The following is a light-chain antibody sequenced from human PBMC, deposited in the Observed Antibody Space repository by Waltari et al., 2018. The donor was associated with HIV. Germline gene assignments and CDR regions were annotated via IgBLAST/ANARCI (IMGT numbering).Light chain of an antibody. CDR2: AAS. J-gene: IGKJ1*01. Sequence: DIQMTQSPSSLSASVGDRVTITCRESQGISNYLAWYQQKPGKVPKLLIYAASTLQSGVPSRFSGSGSGTDFTLTISSLQPEDVATYYCQKYNSAPWTFGQGTNVEIK. CDR1: QGISNY. V-gene: IGKV1-27*01. CDR3: QKYNSAPWT.